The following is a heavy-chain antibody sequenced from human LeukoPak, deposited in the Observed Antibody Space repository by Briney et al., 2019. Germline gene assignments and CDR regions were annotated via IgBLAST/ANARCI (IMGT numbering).Heavy chain of an antibody. Sequence: PSQTLSLTCTVSGGSISSSNWWSWVRQPPGKGLEWIGEIYHSGSTNYNPSLKSRVTISVDKSKNQFSLKLSSVTAADTAVYYCARVSAKWVDFDYWGQGTLVTVSS. CDR3: ARVSAKWVDFDY. CDR1: GGSISSSNW. D-gene: IGHD1-26*01. J-gene: IGHJ4*02. V-gene: IGHV4-4*02. CDR2: IYHSGST.